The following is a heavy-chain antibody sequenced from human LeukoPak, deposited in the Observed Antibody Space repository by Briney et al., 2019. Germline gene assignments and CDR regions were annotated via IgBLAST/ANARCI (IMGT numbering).Heavy chain of an antibody. V-gene: IGHV4-34*01. D-gene: IGHD5-18*01. J-gene: IGHJ4*02. CDR1: GGSFSGYY. Sequence: PSETLSLTCAVYGGSFSGYYWSWIRQPPGKGLEWIGEINHSGSTNYNPSLKSRVTISVDTSKNQFSLKLSSMTAADTAVYYCARVKTRGYSYGSFFDYWGQGTLVTVSS. CDR2: INHSGST. CDR3: ARVKTRGYSYGSFFDY.